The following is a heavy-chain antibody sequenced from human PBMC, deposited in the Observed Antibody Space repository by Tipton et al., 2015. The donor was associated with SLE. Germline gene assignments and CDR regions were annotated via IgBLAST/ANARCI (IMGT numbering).Heavy chain of an antibody. Sequence: TLSLTCTVSGASISSGDYYWVWIRQPAGEGLEWIGRFYTSGRTNYNPSLKSRVTISVDTSKNQFSLRLKSLTAADTAVYYCASSGLDNGNYGANDYWGQGTLVTVSP. CDR1: GASISSGDYY. CDR3: ASSGLDNGNYGANDY. V-gene: IGHV4-61*02. CDR2: FYTSGRT. J-gene: IGHJ4*02. D-gene: IGHD4-11*01.